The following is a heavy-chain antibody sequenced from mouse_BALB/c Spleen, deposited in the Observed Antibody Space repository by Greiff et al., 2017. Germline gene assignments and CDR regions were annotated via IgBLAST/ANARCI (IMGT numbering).Heavy chain of an antibody. V-gene: IGHV1-39*01. CDR1: GYSFTGYN. D-gene: IGHD2-4*01. Sequence: VQLKESGPELEKPGASVKISCKASGYSFTGYNMNWVKQSNGKSLEWIGNIDPYYGGTSYNQKFKGKATLTADTSSSTAYMQLSSLTSEDSAVYFCARWSDYGGFAYWGQGTLVTVSA. CDR3: ARWSDYGGFAY. CDR2: IDPYYGGT. J-gene: IGHJ3*01.